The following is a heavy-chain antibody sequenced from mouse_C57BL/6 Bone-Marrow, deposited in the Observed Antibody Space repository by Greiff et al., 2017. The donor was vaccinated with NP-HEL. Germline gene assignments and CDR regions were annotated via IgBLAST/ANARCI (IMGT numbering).Heavy chain of an antibody. CDR3: ARDGDEAY. J-gene: IGHJ3*01. Sequence: QVQLKQSGPELVRPGASVKISCKASGYTFTSYWMQWVRQRPGQGLEWIGEICPGSGSTYYNEKFKGKATLTVDTSSSTAYMQVSSLTSEDSAVYFCARDGDEAYWGQGTLVTVSA. D-gene: IGHD3-3*01. CDR2: ICPGSGST. CDR1: GYTFTSYW. V-gene: IGHV1-56*01.